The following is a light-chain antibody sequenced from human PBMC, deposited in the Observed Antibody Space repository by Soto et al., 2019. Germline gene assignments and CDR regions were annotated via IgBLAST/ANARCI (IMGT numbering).Light chain of an antibody. J-gene: IGLJ1*01. Sequence: QSVLTQPASVSGSPGQSIAISCTGTRSDVGAYNYVSWYQQHPGKAPKLMISEVTNRPSGVSDRFSGSKSGNTASLTISGLQAEDEADYYCSSFTGRFTFVFGTGTK. CDR2: EVT. CDR1: RSDVGAYNY. CDR3: SSFTGRFTFV. V-gene: IGLV2-14*01.